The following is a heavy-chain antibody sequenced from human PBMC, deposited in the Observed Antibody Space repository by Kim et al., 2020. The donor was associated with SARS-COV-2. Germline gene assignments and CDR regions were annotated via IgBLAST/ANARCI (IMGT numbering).Heavy chain of an antibody. J-gene: IGHJ6*02. CDR3: AKETAAAGGSWGMDV. D-gene: IGHD6-13*01. V-gene: IGHV3-30*02. Sequence: SVKCRFTISRDNSKNTLYLQRNRLRDEDTAVYYCAKETAAAGGSWGMDVWGQGTTVTVS.